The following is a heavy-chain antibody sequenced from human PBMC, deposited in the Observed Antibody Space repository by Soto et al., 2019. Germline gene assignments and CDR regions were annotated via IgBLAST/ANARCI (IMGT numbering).Heavy chain of an antibody. Sequence: QVQLQESGPGLVKSSENLSLTCTVSGGSMRTYYWSWIRQPPGKGLEYIGYIYYSGTTIYNPSLKSRVTMSVDTSKNQFSLNLSSVTAADTAVYYCAREYVPFYYGMDVWGRGTTVTVSS. CDR2: IYYSGTT. CDR1: GGSMRTYY. V-gene: IGHV4-59*01. CDR3: AREYVPFYYGMDV. J-gene: IGHJ6*02. D-gene: IGHD3-16*01.